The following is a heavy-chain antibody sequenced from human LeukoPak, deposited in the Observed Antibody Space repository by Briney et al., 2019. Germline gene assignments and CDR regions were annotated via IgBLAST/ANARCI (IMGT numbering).Heavy chain of an antibody. CDR3: AKDASRSWYYYYMDV. V-gene: IGHV3-30*18. Sequence: LAGGSLRLSCAASGFTFSSYGMHWVRQAPGKGLEWVAVISYDGSNKYYADSVKGRFTISRDNSKNTLYLQMNSLRAEDTAVYYCAKDASRSWYYYYMDVWGKGTTGTVSS. D-gene: IGHD6-13*01. CDR1: GFTFSSYG. J-gene: IGHJ6*03. CDR2: ISYDGSNK.